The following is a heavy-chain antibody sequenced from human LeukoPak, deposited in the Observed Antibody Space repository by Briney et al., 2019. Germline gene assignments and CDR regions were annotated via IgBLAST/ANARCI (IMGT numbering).Heavy chain of an antibody. CDR3: ARVGYCGGDCYPFDY. D-gene: IGHD2-21*02. CDR2: IYHSGST. V-gene: IGHV4-4*02. CDR1: GGSISSSNW. J-gene: IGHJ4*02. Sequence: SETLSLTCAVSGGSISSSNWWSWVRQPPGKGLEWIGEIYHSGSTNYNPSLKSRVTISVDTSTNSFSLELSSVTAADTAVYYCARVGYCGGDCYPFDYWGQGTLTTISS.